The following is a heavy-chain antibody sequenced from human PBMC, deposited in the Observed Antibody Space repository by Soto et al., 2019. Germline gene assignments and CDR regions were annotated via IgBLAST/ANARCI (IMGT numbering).Heavy chain of an antibody. CDR2: ISSSGSTI. J-gene: IGHJ4*02. D-gene: IGHD3-3*01. V-gene: IGHV3-11*01. CDR1: GFTFSDYY. CDR3: ARAYLDIYRFLEWFFDY. Sequence: GGSLRLSCAASGFTFSDYYMSWIRQAPGKGLEWVSYISSSGSTIYYADSVKGRFTISRDNAKNSLYLQMNSLRAEDTAVYYCARAYLDIYRFLEWFFDYWGQGTLVTVSS.